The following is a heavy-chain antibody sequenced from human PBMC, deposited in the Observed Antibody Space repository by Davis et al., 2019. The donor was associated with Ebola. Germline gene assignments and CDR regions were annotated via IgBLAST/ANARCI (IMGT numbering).Heavy chain of an antibody. V-gene: IGHV1-8*02. Sequence: ASVQVSCKASGYTFTGYYMHWVRQAPGQGLEWMGWVNPNSGNTGYAQKFQGRVTMTRNTSISTAYMELSSLRSEDTAVYYCARGRRRGTSVGTSYWGQGTLVTVSS. CDR1: GYTFTGYY. CDR2: VNPNSGNT. CDR3: ARGRRRGTSVGTSY. J-gene: IGHJ4*02. D-gene: IGHD2-2*01.